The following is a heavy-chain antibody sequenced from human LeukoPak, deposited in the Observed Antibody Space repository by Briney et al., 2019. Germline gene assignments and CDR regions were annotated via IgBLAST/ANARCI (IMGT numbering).Heavy chain of an antibody. D-gene: IGHD3-22*01. CDR2: LSGSGGST. J-gene: IGHJ4*02. Sequence: PGGSLRLSCAASGFTFSSYGMSWVRQAPGKGLEWVSALSGSGGSTYYADSVKGRFTISRDNSKNTLYLQMNSLRAEGTAVYYCAKDRSPYYYDSSGYSPDFDYWGQGTLVTVSS. CDR1: GFTFSSYG. CDR3: AKDRSPYYYDSSGYSPDFDY. V-gene: IGHV3-23*01.